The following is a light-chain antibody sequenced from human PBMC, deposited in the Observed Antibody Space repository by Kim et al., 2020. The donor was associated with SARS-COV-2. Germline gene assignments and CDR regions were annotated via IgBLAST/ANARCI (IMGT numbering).Light chain of an antibody. CDR1: KRDGVN. CDR2: GAS. J-gene: IGKJ4*01. CDR3: HQYHIWPLT. V-gene: IGKV3-15*01. Sequence: VSPGERATLSCRASKRDGVNLAWYQQKPGQAPRLLIYGASTRATGFPATFSAGGSGTDFTLTISTLQAEDFAVYYCHQYHIWPLTFGGGTKVDIK.